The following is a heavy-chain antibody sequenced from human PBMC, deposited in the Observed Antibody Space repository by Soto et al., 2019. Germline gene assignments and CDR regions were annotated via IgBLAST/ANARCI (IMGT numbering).Heavy chain of an antibody. J-gene: IGHJ4*02. CDR2: VRGVDTST. V-gene: IGHV3-23*01. CDR3: AKGGYASPFDY. Sequence: VQLLESGGGLVQPGGSLRLSCAASGFSFSNYALTWDRQAPGKGLEWVSTVRGVDTSTYYADSVKGRFTISRDNSMNTLFLDMSSLRAEDTAIYYCAKGGYASPFDYWGLGTLVTVSS. D-gene: IGHD1-1*01. CDR1: GFSFSNYA.